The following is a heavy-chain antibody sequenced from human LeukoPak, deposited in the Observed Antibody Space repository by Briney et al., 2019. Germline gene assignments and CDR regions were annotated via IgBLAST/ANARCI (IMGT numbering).Heavy chain of an antibody. D-gene: IGHD2-21*01. J-gene: IGHJ4*02. Sequence: GGSLRLSCAASGSTFSSYAMSWVRQAPGKGLEWVSAISGSGGSTYYADSVKGRFTISRDNSKNTLYLQMNSLRAEDTAVYYCAKTIELFRDYFYYWGQGTLVTVSS. V-gene: IGHV3-23*01. CDR2: ISGSGGST. CDR1: GSTFSSYA. CDR3: AKTIELFRDYFYY.